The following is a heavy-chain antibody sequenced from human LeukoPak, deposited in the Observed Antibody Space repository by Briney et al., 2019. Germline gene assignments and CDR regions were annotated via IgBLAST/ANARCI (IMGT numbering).Heavy chain of an antibody. Sequence: GGSLRLSCAASGFTFSSYGMHWVRQAPGKGLEWVAVIWYDGSNKYYADSMKGRFTISRDNSKNTLYLQMNSLRAEDTAVYYCARDRKRAYYYYYGMDVWGQGTTVTVSS. V-gene: IGHV3-33*01. J-gene: IGHJ6*02. CDR2: IWYDGSNK. D-gene: IGHD1-14*01. CDR1: GFTFSSYG. CDR3: ARDRKRAYYYYYGMDV.